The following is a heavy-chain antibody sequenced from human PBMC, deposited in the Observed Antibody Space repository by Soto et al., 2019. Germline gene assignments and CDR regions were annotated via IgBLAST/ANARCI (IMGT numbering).Heavy chain of an antibody. D-gene: IGHD3-22*01. J-gene: IGHJ3*02. V-gene: IGHV4-30-4*08. CDR1: PGSLSPGDNY. CDR2: IYYSGST. Sequence: NRPHTCTVSPGSLSPGDNYWSWLRQPPGKGLEWIGYIYYSGSTYYNPSLKSRVTISVDTSKNQFSLKLSSVTAADTAAYYCARSPYYYDSSGYAFDIWGQGTMVT. CDR3: ARSPYYYDSSGYAFDI.